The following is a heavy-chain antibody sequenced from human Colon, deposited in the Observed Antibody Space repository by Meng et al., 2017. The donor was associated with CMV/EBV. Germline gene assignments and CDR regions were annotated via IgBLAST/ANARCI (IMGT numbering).Heavy chain of an antibody. CDR3: ARVQEGFTIFGVVIPSWFDA. D-gene: IGHD3-3*01. CDR2: IYYSGST. J-gene: IGHJ5*02. V-gene: IGHV4-59*01. CDR1: GGSISSYY. Sequence: SETLSLTCTVSGGSISSYYWSWIRQPPGKGLEWIGYIYYSGSTNYNPSLKSRVTISVDTSKNQFSLKLSSVTAADTAVYYCARVQEGFTIFGVVIPSWFDAWGQGTLVTVSS.